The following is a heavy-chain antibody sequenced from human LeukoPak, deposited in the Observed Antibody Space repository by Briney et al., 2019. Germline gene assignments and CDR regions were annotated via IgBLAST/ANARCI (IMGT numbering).Heavy chain of an antibody. CDR1: GFTFSSYG. CDR3: AKAAYYYDSSGSGSNFGY. CDR2: LSNDGSNQ. J-gene: IGHJ4*02. D-gene: IGHD3-22*01. Sequence: PGGSLRLSCAASGFTFSSYGLHWVRQAPGKGLEWVAVLSNDGSNQYYADSVKGRFTISRDNSKNTPYLQMYSLRAEDTAVYYCAKAAYYYDSSGSGSNFGYWGQGTLVTVSS. V-gene: IGHV3-30*18.